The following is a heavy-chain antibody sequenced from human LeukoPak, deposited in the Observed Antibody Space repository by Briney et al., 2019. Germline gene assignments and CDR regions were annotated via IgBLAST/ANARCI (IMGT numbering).Heavy chain of an antibody. V-gene: IGHV4-34*01. D-gene: IGHD1-14*01. CDR1: GGSFSGYY. CDR3: AQKAGGVFDY. J-gene: IGHJ4*02. CDR2: INHSGST. Sequence: SETLSLTCAVYGGSFSGYYWSWIRQPPGKGLEWIGEINHSGSTNYNPSLKSRVTISVGTSKNQFSLKLSSVTAADTAVYYCAQKAGGVFDYWGQGTLVTVSS.